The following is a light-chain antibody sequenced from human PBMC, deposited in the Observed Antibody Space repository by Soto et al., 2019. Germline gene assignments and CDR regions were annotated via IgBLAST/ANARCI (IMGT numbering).Light chain of an antibody. CDR1: QSVSSNY. Sequence: DSVLLQDTESLSFSPGDIATLCCRASQSVSSNYAAWYQQRPGQSPRILIYGASTRASGIPDRFSGSGSGTDSTLTISRLEDEDVVVYYCQQYGRLSWTLGHGTKVDIK. CDR2: GAS. CDR3: QQYGRLSWT. V-gene: IGKV3-20*01. J-gene: IGKJ1*01.